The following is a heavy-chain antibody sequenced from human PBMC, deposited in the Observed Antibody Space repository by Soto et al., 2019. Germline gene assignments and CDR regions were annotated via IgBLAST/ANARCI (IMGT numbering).Heavy chain of an antibody. Sequence: EVQLLESGGGLVQPGGSLRLSCAASGFSFSSYAMSWVRQAPGKGLEWVSAIGSSDGRTYYADSVKGRFTVSRDNSKNTLHLQMNSLRAEDTAVYYCAKGSQPQVFDPWGQGTLVTVSS. V-gene: IGHV3-23*01. CDR1: GFSFSSYA. J-gene: IGHJ5*02. CDR3: AKGSQPQVFDP. CDR2: IGSSDGRT. D-gene: IGHD6-13*01.